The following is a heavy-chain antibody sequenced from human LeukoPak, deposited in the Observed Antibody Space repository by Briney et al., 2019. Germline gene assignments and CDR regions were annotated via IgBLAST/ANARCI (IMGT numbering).Heavy chain of an antibody. V-gene: IGHV1-18*01. D-gene: IGHD3-3*01. CDR3: ARRSQRFLEWLPHFDY. CDR1: GYTFTSYG. J-gene: IGHJ4*02. Sequence: ASVKVSCKASGYTFTSYGISWVRQARGQGLEWMGWISAYNGNTNYAQKLQGRVTMTTDTSTSTAYMELRSLRSDDTAVYYCARRSQRFLEWLPHFDYWGQGTLVTVSS. CDR2: ISAYNGNT.